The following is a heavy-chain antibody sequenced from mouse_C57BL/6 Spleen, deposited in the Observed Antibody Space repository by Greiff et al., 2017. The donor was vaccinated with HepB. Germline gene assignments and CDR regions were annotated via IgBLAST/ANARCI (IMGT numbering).Heavy chain of an antibody. J-gene: IGHJ2*01. V-gene: IGHV5-6*01. CDR3: ARRTGTDYFDY. CDR1: GFTFSSYG. Sequence: EVQWVESGGGLVKPGGSLKLSCAASGFTFSSYGMSWVRQTPDKRLEWVATISSGGSYTYYPDSVKGRFTISRDNAKNTLYLQMSSLKSEDTAMYYCARRTGTDYFDYWGQGTTLTVSS. D-gene: IGHD4-1*01. CDR2: ISSGGSYT.